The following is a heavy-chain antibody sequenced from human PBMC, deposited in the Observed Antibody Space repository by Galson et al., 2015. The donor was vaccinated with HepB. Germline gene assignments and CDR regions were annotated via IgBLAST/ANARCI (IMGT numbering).Heavy chain of an antibody. Sequence: SETLSLTCTVSGGSISSSSYYWGWIRQPPGKGLEWIGSIYYSGSTYYNPSLKSRVTISVDTSKNQFSLKLSSVTAADTAVYYCARPWMTTVATYGAFDIWGQGTMVTVSS. J-gene: IGHJ3*02. CDR3: ARPWMTTVATYGAFDI. CDR1: GGSISSSSYY. D-gene: IGHD4-23*01. V-gene: IGHV4-39*01. CDR2: IYYSGST.